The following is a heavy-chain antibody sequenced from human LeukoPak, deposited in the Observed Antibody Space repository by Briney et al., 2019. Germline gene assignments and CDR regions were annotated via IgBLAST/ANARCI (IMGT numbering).Heavy chain of an antibody. CDR1: GGSISSGGYS. CDR2: IYHSGST. CDR3: ARAMVRNAFDI. V-gene: IGHV4-30-2*01. D-gene: IGHD3-10*01. Sequence: PSQTLSLTCAVSGGSISSGGYSWSWIRQPPGKGLEWIGYIYHSGSTYYNPSLKSRVTISVDRSKNQFSLKLSSVTAADTAVYYCARAMVRNAFDIWGQGTMVTVSS. J-gene: IGHJ3*02.